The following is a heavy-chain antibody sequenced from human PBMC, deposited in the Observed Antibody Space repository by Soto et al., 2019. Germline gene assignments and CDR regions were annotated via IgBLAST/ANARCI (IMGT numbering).Heavy chain of an antibody. J-gene: IGHJ4*02. CDR1: GGSFSGYY. Sequence: SETLSLTCAVYGGSFSGYYWSWIRQPPGKGLEWIGEINHSGSTNYNPSLKSRVTISVDTSKNQFSLKLSAVTTADTAVYYCARGRSNGDYNYWGQGTLVTVSS. CDR2: INHSGST. D-gene: IGHD4-17*01. V-gene: IGHV4-34*01. CDR3: ARGRSNGDYNY.